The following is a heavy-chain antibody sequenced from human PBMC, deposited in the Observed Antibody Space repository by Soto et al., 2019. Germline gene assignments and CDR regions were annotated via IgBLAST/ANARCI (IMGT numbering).Heavy chain of an antibody. J-gene: IGHJ4*02. CDR2: TYYRSRWYN. CDR3: AREFPYYLSSDSNLDY. V-gene: IGHV6-1*01. Sequence: SQTLTLSCPISRASVSGIDTGWKWIRQAPSVGLEWLGRTYYRSRWYNDYAVSVKSRITVTPGTSKKQFSLHLNSVTPEDTAVYYCAREFPYYLSSDSNLDYWGQAALVTVSS. D-gene: IGHD3-16*01. CDR1: RASVSGIDTG.